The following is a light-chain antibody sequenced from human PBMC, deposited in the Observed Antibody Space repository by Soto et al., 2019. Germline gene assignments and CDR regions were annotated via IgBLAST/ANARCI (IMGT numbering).Light chain of an antibody. V-gene: IGKV1-5*03. Sequence: DIQMTQSPSTLSVSVGDRVTITCRASQTISSWLAWYQQKPGKAPKVLIYKASTLESGVPSRFSGSGSGTEFTLTISSLQPDGFATYYCQQYSTYPYTFGQGTKLEIK. CDR1: QTISSW. CDR2: KAS. CDR3: QQYSTYPYT. J-gene: IGKJ2*01.